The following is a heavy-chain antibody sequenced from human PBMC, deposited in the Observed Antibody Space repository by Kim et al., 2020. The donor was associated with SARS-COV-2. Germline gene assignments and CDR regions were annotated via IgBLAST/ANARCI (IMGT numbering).Heavy chain of an antibody. D-gene: IGHD5-18*01. V-gene: IGHV3-15*01. CDR2: IKSKTDGGTT. J-gene: IGHJ2*01. Sequence: GGSLRLSCAASGFTFSNAWMSWVRQAPGKGLEWVGRIKSKTDGGTTDYAAPVKGRFTISRDDSKNTLYLQMNSLKTEDTAVYYCTTGPIQLWSNWYFDLWGRGTLVTVSS. CDR1: GFTFSNAW. CDR3: TTGPIQLWSNWYFDL.